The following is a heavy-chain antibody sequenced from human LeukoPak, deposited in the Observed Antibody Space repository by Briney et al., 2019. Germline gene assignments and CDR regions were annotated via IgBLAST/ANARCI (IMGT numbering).Heavy chain of an antibody. CDR2: IYYSGST. J-gene: IGHJ4*02. D-gene: IGHD6-19*01. Sequence: PSETLSLTCTVSGGSISSYYWSWIRQPPGKGLEWIGYIYYSGSTNYNPSLKSRVTISVDTSKNQFSLKLSSVTAADTAVYYCARGAPSGWYLYFDYWGQGTLVTVSS. V-gene: IGHV4-59*01. CDR1: GGSISSYY. CDR3: ARGAPSGWYLYFDY.